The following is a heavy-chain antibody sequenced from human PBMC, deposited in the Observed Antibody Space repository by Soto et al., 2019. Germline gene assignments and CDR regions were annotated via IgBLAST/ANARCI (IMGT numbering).Heavy chain of an antibody. Sequence: TLSLTCAISGDSVSSNMAAWNWIRRSPSRGLEWLGMTYHRSKWYNDYALSVKSRIVISPDTSKNQFSLQLNSVTPEDTAVYYCARHTGLGPMPFDYWGQGTLVTVSS. V-gene: IGHV6-1*01. D-gene: IGHD2-2*01. J-gene: IGHJ4*02. CDR3: ARHTGLGPMPFDY. CDR2: TYHRSKWYN. CDR1: GDSVSSNMAA.